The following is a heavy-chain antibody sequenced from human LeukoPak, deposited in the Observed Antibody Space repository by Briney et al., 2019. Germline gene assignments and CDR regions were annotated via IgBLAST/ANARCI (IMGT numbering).Heavy chain of an antibody. Sequence: PGGSLRLSCAASGFTFSSYGMHWVRQAPGKGLEWVSHISSSGTIIYYADSVKGRFTISRDNAKNSLYLQMNSLRVEDTAVYYCARAHNWKYGTFDYWGQGTLVTVSS. CDR3: ARAHNWKYGTFDY. CDR2: ISSSGTII. D-gene: IGHD1-20*01. V-gene: IGHV3-21*05. CDR1: GFTFSSYG. J-gene: IGHJ4*02.